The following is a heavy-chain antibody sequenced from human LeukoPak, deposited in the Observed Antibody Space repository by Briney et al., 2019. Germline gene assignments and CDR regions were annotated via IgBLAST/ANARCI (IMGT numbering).Heavy chain of an antibody. V-gene: IGHV4-34*01. D-gene: IGHD4-17*01. J-gene: IGHJ4*02. Sequence: SETLSLTCTVYGGSFTGYYWSWIRQPPGKGLEWIGEINHSGSTNYNPSLKSRVTISVDTSKNQFSLKLSSVTAADTAVYYCARTYGVYGGYWGQGTLVTVSS. CDR2: INHSGST. CDR1: GGSFTGYY. CDR3: ARTYGVYGGY.